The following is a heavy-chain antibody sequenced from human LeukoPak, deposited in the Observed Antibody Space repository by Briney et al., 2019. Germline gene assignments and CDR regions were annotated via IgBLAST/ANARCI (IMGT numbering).Heavy chain of an antibody. CDR3: ARHASVDGNWPRPLDY. J-gene: IGHJ4*02. V-gene: IGHV4-39*01. D-gene: IGHD6-19*01. CDR1: GGSISSSNYY. Sequence: PSETLSLTCTVSGGSISSSNYYWGWIRQPPGKGLKWIGNIYYSGSTYYKPSLKTRVTISVDTSKNQFSLKLTSVTAADTAVYYCARHASVDGNWPRPLDYWGQGSLVTVSS. CDR2: IYYSGST.